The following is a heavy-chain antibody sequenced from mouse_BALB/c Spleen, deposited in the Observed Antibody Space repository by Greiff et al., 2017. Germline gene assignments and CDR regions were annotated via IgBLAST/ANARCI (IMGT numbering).Heavy chain of an antibody. Sequence: VQLQQSGAELVRPGALVKLSCKASGFTIKDYYMHWVKQRPEQGLEWIGWIDPENGNTIYDPKFQGKASITADTSSNTAYLQLSSLTSEDTAVYYCARYGYGYFDVWGAGTTVTVSA. CDR1: GFTIKDYY. CDR2: IDPENGNT. J-gene: IGHJ1*01. V-gene: IGHV14-1*02. CDR3: ARYGYGYFDV. D-gene: IGHD1-1*02.